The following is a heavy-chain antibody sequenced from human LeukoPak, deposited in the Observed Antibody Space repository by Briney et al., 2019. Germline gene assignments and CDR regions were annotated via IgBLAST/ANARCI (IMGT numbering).Heavy chain of an antibody. J-gene: IGHJ4*02. CDR3: AVTYHSSSWSPYAFDY. D-gene: IGHD6-13*01. V-gene: IGHV3-23*01. CDR2: ISTSGAST. CDR1: GFIFSNNA. Sequence: GGSLRLSCAASGFIFSNNAMSWVRQAPGKGLEWVSAISTSGASTYYADSVKGRFSISRDNSKNTLYLQMNSLRAEDTAVYYCAVTYHSSSWSPYAFDYWGQGTLVTVSS.